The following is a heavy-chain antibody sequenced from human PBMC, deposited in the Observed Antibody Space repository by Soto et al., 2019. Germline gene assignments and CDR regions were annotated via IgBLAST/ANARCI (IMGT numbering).Heavy chain of an antibody. D-gene: IGHD5-12*01. J-gene: IGHJ4*02. Sequence: GGSLVLSGAASVFTLYYYAKHWFRQAPVTFLEWVSLISWDGGSTYYADSVKGRFTISRDNSKNSLYLQMNSLRAEDTALYYCAKGKGPRDGYNWYYFDYWGQGTLVTVSS. CDR1: VFTLYYYA. CDR2: ISWDGGST. V-gene: IGHV3-43D*04. CDR3: AKGKGPRDGYNWYYFDY.